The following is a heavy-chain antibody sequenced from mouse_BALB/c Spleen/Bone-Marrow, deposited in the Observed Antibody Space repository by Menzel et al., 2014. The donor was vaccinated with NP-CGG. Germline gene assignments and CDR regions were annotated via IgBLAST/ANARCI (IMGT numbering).Heavy chain of an antibody. D-gene: IGHD1-2*01. V-gene: IGHV3-2*02. Sequence: EVKLMESGPGLVKPSQSLSLTCTVTGYSITSDYAWNWTRQFPGNKLEWMGYISYSGSTSYNPSLKSRISISRDTSKNQFFLQLNPVTTEDTATYYCARNYGYLYALDYWGQGTSVTVSS. J-gene: IGHJ4*01. CDR3: ARNYGYLYALDY. CDR1: GYSITSDYA. CDR2: ISYSGST.